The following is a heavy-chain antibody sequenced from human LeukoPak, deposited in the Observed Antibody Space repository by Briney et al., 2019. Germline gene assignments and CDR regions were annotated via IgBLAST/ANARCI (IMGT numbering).Heavy chain of an antibody. CDR2: IIPIFGTA. J-gene: IGHJ6*03. CDR1: GGTFSSYA. Sequence: SVKVSCKASGGTFSSYAISWVRQAPGQGLEWMGGIIPIFGTANYAQKFQGRVTITADESTSTAYMELSSLRSEDTAVYCCARAVAPSPYYYYYYMDVWGKGTTVTVSS. V-gene: IGHV1-69*13. CDR3: ARAVAPSPYYYYYYMDV.